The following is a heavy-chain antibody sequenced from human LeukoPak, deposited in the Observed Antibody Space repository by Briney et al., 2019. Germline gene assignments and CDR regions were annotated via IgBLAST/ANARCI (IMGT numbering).Heavy chain of an antibody. CDR3: ASRGIAVAGTYFDY. Sequence: SETLSLTCTVSGGSISSSSYYWGWIRQPPGKGLEWIGSIYYSGSTYYNPSLKSRVTISVDTSKNQFSLKLSSVTAADMAVYYCASRGIAVAGTYFDYWGQGTLVTVSS. J-gene: IGHJ4*02. V-gene: IGHV4-39*01. CDR1: GGSISSSSYY. CDR2: IYYSGST. D-gene: IGHD6-19*01.